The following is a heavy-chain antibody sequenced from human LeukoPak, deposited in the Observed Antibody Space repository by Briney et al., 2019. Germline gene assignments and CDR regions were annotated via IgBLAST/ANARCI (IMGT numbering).Heavy chain of an antibody. D-gene: IGHD3-10*01. V-gene: IGHV4-39*01. Sequence: SETLSLTCTVSGGSISSSSYYWGWIRQPPGKGLEWIGSVYYSGSTYYNPSLKSRVTIAVDTSKNQFSLKLSSVTAADTAVYYCARAGLETYYGKSYFDYWGQGTLVTVSS. CDR3: ARAGLETYYGKSYFDY. CDR2: VYYSGST. CDR1: GGSISSSSYY. J-gene: IGHJ4*02.